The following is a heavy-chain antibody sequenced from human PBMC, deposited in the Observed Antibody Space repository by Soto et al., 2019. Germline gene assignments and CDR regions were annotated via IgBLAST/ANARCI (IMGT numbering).Heavy chain of an antibody. CDR2: VIPFSDLT. J-gene: IGHJ5*01. V-gene: IGHV1-69*02. Sequence: QVLLVQSGAELRKPGSSVKVSCKTSGGTFTASTFSWVRQAPGQGLEWMGRVIPFSDLTDYAQKLQDRLAMTADTSTTTPYLELSSLRSDETTVNFCARSAFGARFVSWGPGTLVPVSS. CDR1: GGTFTAST. D-gene: IGHD3-16*01. CDR3: ARSAFGARFVS.